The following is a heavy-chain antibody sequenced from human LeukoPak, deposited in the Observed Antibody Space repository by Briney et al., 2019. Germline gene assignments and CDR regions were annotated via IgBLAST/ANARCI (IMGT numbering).Heavy chain of an antibody. CDR1: GGSISTYY. Sequence: SETLSLTCTVSGGSISTYYWSWIRQPPGKGLEWIGYIYYSGSTYYNPSLKSRVTISVDTSKNQFSLKLSSVTAADTAVYYCARSARPAHFDYWGQGTLVTVSS. CDR3: ARSARPAHFDY. D-gene: IGHD3-3*01. CDR2: IYYSGST. J-gene: IGHJ4*02. V-gene: IGHV4-59*06.